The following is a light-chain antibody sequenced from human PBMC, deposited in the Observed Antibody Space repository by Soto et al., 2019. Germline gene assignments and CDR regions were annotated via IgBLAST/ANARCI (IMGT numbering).Light chain of an antibody. Sequence: EIVLTQSPATLSLSPGERATLSCRASQSVSSYLAWYQQKPGQAPRLLIYDASNRATGIPARFSGSGSGTDFTLTISSLQSEDFAVYYCQQYNDWPRTFGQGTRLEI. CDR3: QQYNDWPRT. CDR1: QSVSSY. J-gene: IGKJ5*01. CDR2: DAS. V-gene: IGKV3-11*01.